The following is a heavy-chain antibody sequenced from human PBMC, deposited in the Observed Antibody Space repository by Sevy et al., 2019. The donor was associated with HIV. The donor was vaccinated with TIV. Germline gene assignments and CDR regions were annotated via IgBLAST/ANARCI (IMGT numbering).Heavy chain of an antibody. CDR3: ARESGTISAGTERYFDL. D-gene: IGHD6-13*01. CDR1: GDSVSTNSAA. J-gene: IGHJ2*01. Sequence: SQTLSLTCAISGDSVSTNSAAWNWIRQSPSRGLEWLGRTYYRSKWFNEYAVPVKSRIIINPDTSKNQLSLQLNSVTPEDTGVYYCARESGTISAGTERYFDLWGRGTLVTVSS. CDR2: TYYRSKWFN. V-gene: IGHV6-1*01.